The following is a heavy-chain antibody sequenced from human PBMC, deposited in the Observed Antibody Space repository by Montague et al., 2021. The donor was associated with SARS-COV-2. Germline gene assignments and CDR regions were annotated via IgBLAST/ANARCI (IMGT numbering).Heavy chain of an antibody. J-gene: IGHJ4*02. CDR2: ISGSGGTT. V-gene: IGHV3-23*01. CDR1: GFTFSRYA. Sequence: SLSLSFAASGFTFSRYAMSWVRQAPGKGLEWVSAISGSGGTTWYADSVKGRFTISRDNSKNTLYLQMNSLRAEDTAVYYCAKSPSGWWLFDYWGQGTLVTVSS. D-gene: IGHD6-19*01. CDR3: AKSPSGWWLFDY.